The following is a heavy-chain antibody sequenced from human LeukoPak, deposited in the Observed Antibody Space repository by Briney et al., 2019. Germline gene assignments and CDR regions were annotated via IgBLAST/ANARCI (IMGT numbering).Heavy chain of an antibody. CDR1: GGSINSYY. V-gene: IGHV4-59*08. CDR3: ARHQRGSLPGFDY. J-gene: IGHJ4*02. Sequence: PSETLSLTCSVSGGSINSYYWSWIRQPPGEGLEWVGYIYYSGSTNYNPSLKSRVTISVDTSKNQFSLKLSSVTAADTAVYYCARHQRGSLPGFDYWGQGTLVTVSS. CDR2: IYYSGST. D-gene: IGHD1-26*01.